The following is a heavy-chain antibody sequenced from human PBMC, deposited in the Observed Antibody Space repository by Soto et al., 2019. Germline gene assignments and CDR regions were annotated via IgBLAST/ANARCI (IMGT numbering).Heavy chain of an antibody. CDR3: AKDRFSEHSSGWPQGH. D-gene: IGHD6-19*01. CDR1: GFTFSGYG. J-gene: IGHJ4*02. CDR2: ILTDGSNK. V-gene: IGHV3-30*18. Sequence: GSLRLSCAASGFTFSGYGMNWVRQAPGKGLEWVAVILTDGSNKYYVVSEKCRFTISRDNSKNTLDLQMNRLRAEDTAVHYCAKDRFSEHSSGWPQGHWGQGTLGTVAS.